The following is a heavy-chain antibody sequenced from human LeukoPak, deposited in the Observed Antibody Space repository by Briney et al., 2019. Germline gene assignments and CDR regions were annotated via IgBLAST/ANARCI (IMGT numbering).Heavy chain of an antibody. CDR2: IIPIFGTA. V-gene: IGHV1-69*06. D-gene: IGHD3-10*01. Sequence: ASVKVSCKASGGTFSSYAISWVRQAPGQGLEWMGGIIPIFGTANYAQKFQGRVTITADKSTSTAYMELSSLRSEDTAVYYCARVGTEGLLWFEDYYMDVWGKGTTVTVSS. CDR3: ARVGTEGLLWFEDYYMDV. CDR1: GGTFSSYA. J-gene: IGHJ6*03.